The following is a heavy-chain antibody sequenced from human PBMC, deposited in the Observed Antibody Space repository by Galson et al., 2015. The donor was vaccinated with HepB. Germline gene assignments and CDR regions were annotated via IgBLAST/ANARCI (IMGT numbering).Heavy chain of an antibody. CDR3: AKVGVAAVVTGGVNSYYFYLDV. CDR1: GYIFTNYA. Sequence: SVKVSCKASGYIFTNYAIHWVRQAPGQRLEWMGWVNAGNGNTKYSQKFQGRVTITRDTSASTAYMELSSLRSEDSAIYYCAKVGVAAVVTGGVNSYYFYLDVWGEGTTVTVSS. J-gene: IGHJ6*03. CDR2: VNAGNGNT. D-gene: IGHD6-13*01. V-gene: IGHV1-3*01.